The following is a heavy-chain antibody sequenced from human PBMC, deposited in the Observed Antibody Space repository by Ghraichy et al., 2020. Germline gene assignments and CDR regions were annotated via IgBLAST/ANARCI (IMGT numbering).Heavy chain of an antibody. CDR1: GFTFSSYA. D-gene: IGHD3-10*01. V-gene: IGHV3-23*01. Sequence: GGSLRLSCAASGFTFSSYAMSWVRQAPGKGLEWVSAISGSGGSTYYADSVKGRFTISRDNSKNTLYLQMNSLRAEDTAVYYCATTPFGELNLIIPYYFDYWGQGTLVTVSS. CDR2: ISGSGGST. CDR3: ATTPFGELNLIIPYYFDY. J-gene: IGHJ4*02.